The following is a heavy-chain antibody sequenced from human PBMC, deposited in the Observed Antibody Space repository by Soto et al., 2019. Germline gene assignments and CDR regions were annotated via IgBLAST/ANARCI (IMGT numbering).Heavy chain of an antibody. V-gene: IGHV4-30-2*01. CDR1: GGSISSGGYS. CDR3: ARGQVVAAQH. Sequence: QLQLQESGSGLVKPSQTLSLTCAVSGGSISSGGYSWSWIRQPPGKGLEWIGYIYHSGSTYYNPSLXRXVXIXXDRAKTQFALKLSSVPAADTAVYYCARGQVVAAQHWGQGTLVTVSS. D-gene: IGHD2-15*01. J-gene: IGHJ4*02. CDR2: IYHSGST.